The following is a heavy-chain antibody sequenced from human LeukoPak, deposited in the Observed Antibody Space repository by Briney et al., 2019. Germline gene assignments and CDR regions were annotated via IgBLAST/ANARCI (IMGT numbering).Heavy chain of an antibody. CDR3: ARGYCSGGSCYSDY. CDR1: GYNFNAYG. CDR2: ISVYNGNT. Sequence: ASVKVSCKASGYNFNAYGISWVRQAPGQGLEWMGWISVYNGNTNYAQNLQGRVTMTTDTSTSTAYMEVRGLRSDDTAVYYCARGYCSGGSCYSDYWGQGTLVTVSS. V-gene: IGHV1-18*01. D-gene: IGHD2-15*01. J-gene: IGHJ4*02.